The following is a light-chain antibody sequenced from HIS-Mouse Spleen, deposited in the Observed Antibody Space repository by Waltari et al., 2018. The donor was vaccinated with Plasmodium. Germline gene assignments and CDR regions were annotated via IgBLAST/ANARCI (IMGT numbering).Light chain of an antibody. J-gene: IGKJ1*01. Sequence: DIQMTQSPSSLSESVGDRVTITCRASQSISSYLNWYQQKPVKAPKLLIYAASSLQSGVPSRFSCSGSGTDFTLTISSLQPEDFATYYCQQSYSTWTFGQGTKVEIK. CDR3: QQSYSTWT. CDR2: AAS. V-gene: IGKV1-39*01. CDR1: QSISSY.